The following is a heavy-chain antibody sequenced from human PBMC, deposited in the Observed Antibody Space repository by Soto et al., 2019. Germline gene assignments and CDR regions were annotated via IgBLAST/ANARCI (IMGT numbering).Heavy chain of an antibody. J-gene: IGHJ4*02. CDR1: GGSISSYY. Sequence: PSETLSLTCTVSGGSISSYYWSWIRQPPGKGLEWIGYIYYSGSTNYNPSLKSRVTISVDTSKNQFSLKLSSVTAADTAVYYCARHQGLSYYFDYWGQGTLVTV. V-gene: IGHV4-59*08. CDR3: ARHQGLSYYFDY. CDR2: IYYSGST.